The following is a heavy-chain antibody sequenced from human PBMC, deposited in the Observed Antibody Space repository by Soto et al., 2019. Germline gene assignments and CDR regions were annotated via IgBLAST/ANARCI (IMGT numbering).Heavy chain of an antibody. CDR2: IYWDNDR. D-gene: IGHD3-3*01. J-gene: IGHJ5*02. V-gene: IGHV2-5*02. CDR3: AHLFYYDFWSGQPYNWFDP. CDR1: GFSLSTSGVG. Sequence: SGPTLVNPTQTLTLTCTFSGFSLSTSGVGVGWVRQPPGKALEWLALIYWDNDRRYNPSLKTRVTITKDTSRNQVVLTTSNMDPVDTGTYYCAHLFYYDFWSGQPYNWFDPWGQGTPVTVSS.